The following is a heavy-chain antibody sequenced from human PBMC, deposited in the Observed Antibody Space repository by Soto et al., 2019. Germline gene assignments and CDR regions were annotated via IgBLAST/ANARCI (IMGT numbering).Heavy chain of an antibody. Sequence: SVKVSCKASGGTFSSYAISWVRQAPGQGLEWMGGIIPIFGTANYAQKFQGRVTITADESTSTAYMELSSLRSEDTAVYYCARIPPLIAAAGYYFDYWGQGTLVTVSS. CDR2: IIPIFGTA. CDR1: GGTFSSYA. V-gene: IGHV1-69*13. CDR3: ARIPPLIAAAGYYFDY. J-gene: IGHJ4*02. D-gene: IGHD6-13*01.